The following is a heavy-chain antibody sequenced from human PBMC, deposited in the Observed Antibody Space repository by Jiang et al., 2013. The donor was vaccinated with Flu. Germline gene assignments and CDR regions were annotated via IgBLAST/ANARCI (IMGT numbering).Heavy chain of an antibody. CDR3: ATLRGSTYDTYLLDS. CDR2: IQYDGTNK. CDR1: GFTFSYYG. D-gene: IGHD2-2*01. V-gene: IGHV3-30*02. Sequence: VQLVESGGGVVQPGGSLRLSCAASGFTFSYYGMYWVRQAPGKGLEWLAFIQYDGTNKYYADSVKGRFTISRDNSKNTLYLQMNSLRAEDTAVYYCATLRGSTYDTYLLDSWGQGTLVTVSS. J-gene: IGHJ4*02.